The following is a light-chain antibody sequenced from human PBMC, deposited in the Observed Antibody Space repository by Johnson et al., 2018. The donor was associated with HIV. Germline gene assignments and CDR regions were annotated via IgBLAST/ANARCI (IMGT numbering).Light chain of an antibody. CDR2: DND. CDR1: SSNIGNNY. CDR3: GAWDSGLTAGV. V-gene: IGLV1-51*01. J-gene: IGLJ1*01. Sequence: QLVLTQPPSVSAAPGQRVTISCSGSSSNIGNNYVSWYQHLPGTAPKLLIYDNDKRPSGIPDRFSGSRSGTSATLGITRLQTGDEADYYCGAWDSGLTAGVVGTGTKVTVL.